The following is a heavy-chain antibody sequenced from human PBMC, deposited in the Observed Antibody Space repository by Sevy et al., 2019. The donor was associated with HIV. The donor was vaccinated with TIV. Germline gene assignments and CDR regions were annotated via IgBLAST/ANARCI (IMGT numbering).Heavy chain of an antibody. CDR3: ARAKPLRPPYRIPTSWYYYMDV. D-gene: IGHD1-26*01. CDR2: IIPIFGTA. Sequence: ASVKVSCKASGGTFSSYAISWVRQAPGQGLEWMGGIIPIFGTANYAQKFQGRVTITADESTSTAYMELSSLRSEDTAVYYCARAKPLRPPYRIPTSWYYYMDVWGKGTTVTVSS. V-gene: IGHV1-69*13. J-gene: IGHJ6*03. CDR1: GGTFSSYA.